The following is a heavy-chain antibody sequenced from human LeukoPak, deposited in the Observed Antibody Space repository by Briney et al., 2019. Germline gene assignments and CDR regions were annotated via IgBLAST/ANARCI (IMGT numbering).Heavy chain of an antibody. CDR3: ARENSGSSPYYYGMDV. D-gene: IGHD1-26*01. V-gene: IGHV1-2*04. Sequence: ASVKVSCKASGYTFTGYYMHWVRQAPGQGLEWMGWINPNSGGTNYAQKFQGWVTMTRDTSISTAYMELSRLRSDDTAVYYCARENSGSSPYYYGMDVWGQGTTVTVSS. CDR1: GYTFTGYY. J-gene: IGHJ6*02. CDR2: INPNSGGT.